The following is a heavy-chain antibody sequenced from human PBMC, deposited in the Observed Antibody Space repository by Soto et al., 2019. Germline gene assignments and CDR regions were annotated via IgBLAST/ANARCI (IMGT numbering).Heavy chain of an antibody. CDR3: ARDGVQCSSTSCYAGGPYYYYYGMDV. CDR1: GDSISSYY. CDR2: IYYSGST. J-gene: IGHJ6*02. D-gene: IGHD2-2*01. V-gene: IGHV4-59*01. Sequence: SETLSLTCTVSGDSISSYYWSWIRQPPGKGLEWIGYIYYSGSTNYNPSLKSRVTISVDTSKNQFSLKLSSVTAADTAVYYCARDGVQCSSTSCYAGGPYYYYYGMDVWGQGTTVTVSS.